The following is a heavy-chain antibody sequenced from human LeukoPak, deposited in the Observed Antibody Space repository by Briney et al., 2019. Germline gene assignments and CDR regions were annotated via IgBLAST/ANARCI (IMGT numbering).Heavy chain of an antibody. Sequence: PSETLSLTCGVSGGSISNTNWWTWVRQPPGKGLEWIGEVDLLGRTNYNPSLKSRVAISVNKSENHISLWLTSVTAPDTAVYYCAREGGPYRPLDYSGQGTLVTVSS. V-gene: IGHV4-4*02. J-gene: IGHJ4*02. CDR1: GGSISNTNW. CDR2: VDLLGRT. CDR3: AREGGPYRPLDY.